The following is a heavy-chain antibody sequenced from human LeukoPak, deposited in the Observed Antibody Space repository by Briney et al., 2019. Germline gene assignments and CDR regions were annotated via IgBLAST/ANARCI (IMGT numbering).Heavy chain of an antibody. CDR2: FDPEDGET. CDR3: ATACSHDSSGYYLGAFDI. Sequence: ASEKVSCKVSGYTLTELSLHWVRQAPGKGLEWMGGFDPEDGETIYAPKSQGTVTMTEDTSTDTAYMELSSLRSEDTAVYYCATACSHDSSGYYLGAFDIWGQGTMVVVSS. D-gene: IGHD3-22*01. V-gene: IGHV1-24*01. CDR1: GYTLTELS. J-gene: IGHJ3*02.